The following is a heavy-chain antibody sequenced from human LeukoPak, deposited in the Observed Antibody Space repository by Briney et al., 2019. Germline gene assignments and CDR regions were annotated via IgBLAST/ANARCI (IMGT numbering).Heavy chain of an antibody. J-gene: IGHJ4*02. V-gene: IGHV3-7*03. D-gene: IGHD5/OR15-5a*01. CDR1: GFTFTTYW. CDR3: ERVSMSQY. Sequence: GESLRLSCAASGFTFTTYWMSWVRQFPGKGLEWVANINQDGTEKYYVDSVKGRFTISRDSSKNTLYLQMNNLRVEDTAVYYCERVSMSQYWGQGTLVTVSS. CDR2: INQDGTEK.